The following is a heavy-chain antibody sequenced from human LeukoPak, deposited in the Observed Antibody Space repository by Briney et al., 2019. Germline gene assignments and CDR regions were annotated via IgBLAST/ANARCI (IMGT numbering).Heavy chain of an antibody. CDR2: IGPTGSDR. Sequence: GGSLRLSCTASGLTFSTSGFNWVRQAPGKGPEWVASIGPTGSDRYHADSIKGRFTISRDNANNFLYLQMNSLKAEDTAVYYCATETNGRHYDYWGQRTLLTVSS. V-gene: IGHV3-21*06. CDR1: GLTFSTSG. J-gene: IGHJ4*02. CDR3: ATETNGRHYDY. D-gene: IGHD1-14*01.